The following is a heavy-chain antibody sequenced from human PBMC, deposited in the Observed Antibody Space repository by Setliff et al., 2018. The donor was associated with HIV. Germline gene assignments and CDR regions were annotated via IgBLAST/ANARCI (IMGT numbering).Heavy chain of an antibody. V-gene: IGHV3-23*01. Sequence: PGGSLRLSCAASGFTFSSYAMSWVRQAPGKGLEWVSTISGGTGYTYYADSVKGRFTISIDTSKNTLFLQMNSLRPEDAAVYYCARWRWQQSEFDCWGQGTLVTVSS. D-gene: IGHD2-21*01. CDR2: ISGGTGYT. J-gene: IGHJ4*02. CDR1: GFTFSSYA. CDR3: ARWRWQQSEFDC.